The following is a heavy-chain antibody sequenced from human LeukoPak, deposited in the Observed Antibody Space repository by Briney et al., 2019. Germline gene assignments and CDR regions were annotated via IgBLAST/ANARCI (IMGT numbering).Heavy chain of an antibody. CDR3: TTDLGTYYHGSQRLIPIDY. J-gene: IGHJ4*02. D-gene: IGHD3-10*01. V-gene: IGHV3-15*01. Sequence: PGGSLRLSCVDSGFTLTNAWMSWVRQAPGKGLEWIGRIKSKTDGETTNYAEPVRGRFTISRDDSKSAVYLQMNSLKIEDTAVYYCTTDLGTYYHGSQRLIPIDYWGQGTLVIVSS. CDR1: GFTLTNAW. CDR2: IKSKTDGETT.